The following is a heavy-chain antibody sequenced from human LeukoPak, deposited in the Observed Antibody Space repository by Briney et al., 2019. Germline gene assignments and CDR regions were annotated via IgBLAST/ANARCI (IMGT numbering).Heavy chain of an antibody. Sequence: PSETLSLTCTVSGGSISSYYWSWIRQPAGKGLEWIGRISTSGSTNDNPSLKSRVTMSVDTSNNQFSLKLSSVTAADTAVYYCARVSHYYDSSGYYYVRAFDIWGQGTMVTVSS. D-gene: IGHD3-22*01. J-gene: IGHJ3*02. V-gene: IGHV4-4*07. CDR3: ARVSHYYDSSGYYYVRAFDI. CDR2: ISTSGST. CDR1: GGSISSYY.